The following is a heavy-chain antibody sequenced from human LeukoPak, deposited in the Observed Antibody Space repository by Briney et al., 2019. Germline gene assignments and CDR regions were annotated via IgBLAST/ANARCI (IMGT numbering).Heavy chain of an antibody. Sequence: GGSLRLSCAASGFTFSSYWMSWVRQAPGKGLEWVANIKQDGSEKYYVDSVKGRFTISRDNAKNSLYLQMNSLRAEDTAVYYCARVPMVRGIAIAEADYWGQGTLVTVSS. J-gene: IGHJ4*02. V-gene: IGHV3-7*01. D-gene: IGHD3-10*01. CDR2: IKQDGSEK. CDR1: GFTFSSYW. CDR3: ARVPMVRGIAIAEADY.